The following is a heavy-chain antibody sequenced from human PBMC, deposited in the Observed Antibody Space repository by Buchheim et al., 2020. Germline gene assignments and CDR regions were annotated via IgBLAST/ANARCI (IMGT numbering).Heavy chain of an antibody. CDR3: ANIGRPDYGDSGPELPDAFDI. V-gene: IGHV3-23*01. J-gene: IGHJ3*02. CDR1: GFTFSSYA. D-gene: IGHD4-17*01. CDR2: ISGSGGST. Sequence: EVQLLESGGGLVQPGGSLRLSCAASGFTFSSYAMSWVRQAPGKGLEWVSAISGSGGSTYYADSVKGRFTISRDNSKNTLYLQMNSLRAEDTAVYYCANIGRPDYGDSGPELPDAFDIWGQGT.